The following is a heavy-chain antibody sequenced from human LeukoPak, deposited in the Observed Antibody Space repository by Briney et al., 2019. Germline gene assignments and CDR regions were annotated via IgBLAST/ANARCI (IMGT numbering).Heavy chain of an antibody. CDR1: GFTFSSYG. V-gene: IGHV3-23*01. Sequence: GGSLRLSCAASGFTFSSYGMSWVRQAPGKGLEWVSAISGSGGSTYYADSVKGRFTISRDNSKNTLYLQMNSLRAEDTAVYYCAKDRRGWELLSFDYWDQGTLVTVSS. CDR2: ISGSGGST. CDR3: AKDRRGWELLSFDY. D-gene: IGHD1-26*01. J-gene: IGHJ4*02.